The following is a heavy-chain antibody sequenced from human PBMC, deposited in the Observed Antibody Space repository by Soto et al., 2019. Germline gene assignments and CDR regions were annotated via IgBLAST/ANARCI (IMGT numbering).Heavy chain of an antibody. D-gene: IGHD2-8*02. CDR2: ISGTSYYT. CDR3: ARARSTGRDDAFDI. Sequence: QVQLVESGGGLVEPGGSLRLSCAASGFTFSDYYMTWIRQAPGKGLEWVSYISGTSYYTNYADSVKGRFIISRNNAKXSXXXXXXXXXXXXXXVYFCARARSTGRDDAFDIWGQGTVLTVSS. V-gene: IGHV3-11*05. J-gene: IGHJ3*02. CDR1: GFTFSDYY.